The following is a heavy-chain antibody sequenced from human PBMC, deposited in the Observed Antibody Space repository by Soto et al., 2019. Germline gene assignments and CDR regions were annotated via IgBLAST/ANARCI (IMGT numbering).Heavy chain of an antibody. V-gene: IGHV3-11*01. Sequence: SLRLSCGASGFTFSNYYMSWIRQAPGKGLEWVSYISSTGRTIYYADSVKGRFTASRDNAQNSLSLKLNSLRVEDTAVYYCARSYSSGWEFDYWGQGTQVTVSS. CDR2: ISSTGRTI. CDR3: ARSYSSGWEFDY. J-gene: IGHJ4*02. CDR1: GFTFSNYY. D-gene: IGHD6-19*01.